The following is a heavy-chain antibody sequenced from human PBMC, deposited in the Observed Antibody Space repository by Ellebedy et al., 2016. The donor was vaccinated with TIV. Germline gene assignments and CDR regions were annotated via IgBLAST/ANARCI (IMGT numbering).Heavy chain of an antibody. D-gene: IGHD4-17*01. Sequence: PGGSLRLSCAASGFTFSSYSMNWVRQAPGKGLEWVSYISSSGSPIHYADSVKGRFSISRDNVTNSLYLQMNSLRDEDTAVYYCARDENYGAEVIDYWGQGTLVTVSS. J-gene: IGHJ4*02. CDR2: ISSSGSPI. CDR1: GFTFSSYS. CDR3: ARDENYGAEVIDY. V-gene: IGHV3-48*02.